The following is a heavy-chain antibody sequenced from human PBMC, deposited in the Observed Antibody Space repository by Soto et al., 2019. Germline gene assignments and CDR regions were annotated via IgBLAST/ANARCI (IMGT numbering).Heavy chain of an antibody. CDR3: ARHPPYGPLDY. D-gene: IGHD4-17*01. CDR2: IYYSGST. V-gene: IGHV4-39*01. Sequence: QLQLQESGPGLVKPSETLSLTCTVSGDSGGFISSSSYHWGWIRQPPGKGLEWIGNIYYSGSTYYHPSLKSRVNISGDTSKNQFSLRLTSVTADTAVYYCARHPPYGPLDYWGQGTLVTVSS. CDR1: GDSGGFISSSSYH. J-gene: IGHJ4*02.